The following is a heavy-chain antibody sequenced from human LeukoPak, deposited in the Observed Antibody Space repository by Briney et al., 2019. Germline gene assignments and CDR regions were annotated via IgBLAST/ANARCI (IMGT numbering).Heavy chain of an antibody. Sequence: GGSLRLSCAASGFTFRTYSMTWVRQAPGKGLEWVSAFGVSGGGPEYEDYVKGRFTITRDDSKNTLYLQMDSLRAEETAIYYCAKCRTSCQVNGFDVWAQGTVVTVSS. D-gene: IGHD1-14*01. V-gene: IGHV3-23*01. CDR1: GFTFRTYS. CDR3: AKCRTSCQVNGFDV. J-gene: IGHJ3*01. CDR2: FGVSGGGP.